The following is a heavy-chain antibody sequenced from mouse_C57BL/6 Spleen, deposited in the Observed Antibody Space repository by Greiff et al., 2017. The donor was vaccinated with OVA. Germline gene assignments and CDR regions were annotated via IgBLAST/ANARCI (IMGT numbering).Heavy chain of an antibody. CDR3: AREEGTAQATYAMDY. J-gene: IGHJ4*01. CDR1: GFSLTSYA. D-gene: IGHD3-2*02. Sequence: VQLQESGPGLVAPSQSLSITCTVSGFSLTSYAISWVRQPPGKGLEWLGVIWTGGGTNYNSALKSRLSISKDNSKSQVFLKMNSLQTDDTARYYCAREEGTAQATYAMDYWGQGTSVTVSS. CDR2: IWTGGGT. V-gene: IGHV2-9-1*01.